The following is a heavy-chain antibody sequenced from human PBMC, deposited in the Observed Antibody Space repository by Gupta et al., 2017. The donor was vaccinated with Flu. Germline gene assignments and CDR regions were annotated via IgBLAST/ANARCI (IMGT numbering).Heavy chain of an antibody. V-gene: IGHV4-31*03. J-gene: IGHJ3*02. CDR1: GGSISSGGYY. CDR2: IYYSGST. D-gene: IGHD3-10*01. CDR3: ARVQVWFGENCAFDI. Sequence: SQTLSLTCTVSGGSISSGGYYWSWIRQHPGKGLEWIGYIYYSGSTYYNPSLKSRVTISVDTSKNQFSLKLSSVTAADTAVYYCARVQVWFGENCAFDIWGQGRMVTVSS.